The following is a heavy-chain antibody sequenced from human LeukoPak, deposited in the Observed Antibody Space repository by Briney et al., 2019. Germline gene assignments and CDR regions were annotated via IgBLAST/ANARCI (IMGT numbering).Heavy chain of an antibody. CDR2: IGTAGDT. CDR1: GFTFSSYD. CDR3: ARGGDILTGQPFDY. V-gene: IGHV3-13*01. D-gene: IGHD3-9*01. J-gene: IGHJ4*02. Sequence: GGSLRLSCAASGFTFSSYDMHWVRQATGKGLEWVSAIGTAGDTYYPGSVKGRFTISRENAKNSLYLQMNSLRAGDTAVYYCARGGDILTGQPFDYWGQGTLVTVSS.